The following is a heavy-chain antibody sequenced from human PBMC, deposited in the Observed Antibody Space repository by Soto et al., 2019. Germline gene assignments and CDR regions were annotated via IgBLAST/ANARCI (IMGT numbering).Heavy chain of an antibody. Sequence: SLRLSCAASGFTFDNRGMHWVRQAPGKGLEWVSGISWDSGTIGYADSVKGRFTISRDDAKNSLYLQMNSLRREDTALYYCVQGRYPTMATPLDHWGQGTLVTVSS. V-gene: IGHV3-9*01. D-gene: IGHD1-1*01. J-gene: IGHJ5*02. CDR2: ISWDSGTI. CDR1: GFTFDNRG. CDR3: VQGRYPTMATPLDH.